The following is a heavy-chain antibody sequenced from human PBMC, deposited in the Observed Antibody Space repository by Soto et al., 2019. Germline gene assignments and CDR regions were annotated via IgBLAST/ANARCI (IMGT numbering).Heavy chain of an antibody. J-gene: IGHJ5*02. D-gene: IGHD6-6*01. V-gene: IGHV4-39*01. CDR2: IYYSGST. Sequence: QLQLQESGPGLVKPSETLSLTCIVSGGSISSSSYYWGWIRQPPGKGLEWIGSIYYSGSTCYIPPLKSRVTISVDTSKNQLSLKLSSVTAADTAVFYCARHRARNWFDPWGQGTLVTVSS. CDR1: GGSISSSSYY. CDR3: ARHRARNWFDP.